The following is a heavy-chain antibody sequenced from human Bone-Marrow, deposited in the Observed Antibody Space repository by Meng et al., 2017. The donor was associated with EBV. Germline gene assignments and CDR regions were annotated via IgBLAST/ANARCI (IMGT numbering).Heavy chain of an antibody. CDR3: ARGPHYDILTGYYEGDFDY. D-gene: IGHD3-9*01. V-gene: IGHV1-8*01. Sequence: QVQLVQSGAEVKKPGASVKVSCKASGYTFTSYDINWVRQATGQGLEWMGWMNPNSGNTGYAQKFQGRVTMTRNTSISTAYMELSSLRSEDTAVYYCARGPHYDILTGYYEGDFDYWGQGTLVTVAS. CDR2: MNPNSGNT. CDR1: GYTFTSYD. J-gene: IGHJ4*02.